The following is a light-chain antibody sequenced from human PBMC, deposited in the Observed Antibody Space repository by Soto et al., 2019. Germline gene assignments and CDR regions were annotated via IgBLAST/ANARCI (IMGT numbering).Light chain of an antibody. J-gene: IGLJ2*01. CDR3: SSYAGSNNFV. CDR2: EVS. CDR1: SSDVGSYNY. V-gene: IGLV2-8*01. Sequence: QSVLTQPPSASGSPGQSVTISCTGTSSDVGSYNYVSWYQQHPGKAPKLMIYEVSKRPSGVPDRFSGSKPGNTASLTVSGLQAEDDADYYCSSYAGSNNFVFGGGTKLTVL.